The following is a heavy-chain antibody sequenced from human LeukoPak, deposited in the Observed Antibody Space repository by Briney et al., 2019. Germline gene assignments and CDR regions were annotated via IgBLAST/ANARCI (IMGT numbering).Heavy chain of an antibody. Sequence: SVKVSCKASGGTFSSYAISWVRQAPGQGLEWMGRIIPILGIANYAQKFQGRVTITTDKSTSTAYMELSSLRSEDTAVYYCARVLSMVRGVTPYGMDVWGQGTTVTVSS. CDR2: IIPILGIA. J-gene: IGHJ6*02. V-gene: IGHV1-69*04. CDR3: ARVLSMVRGVTPYGMDV. CDR1: GGTFSSYA. D-gene: IGHD3-10*01.